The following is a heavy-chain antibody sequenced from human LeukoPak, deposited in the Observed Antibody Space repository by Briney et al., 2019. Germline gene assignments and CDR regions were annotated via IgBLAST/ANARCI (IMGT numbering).Heavy chain of an antibody. CDR2: ISGSGDKI. D-gene: IGHD6-13*01. Sequence: GGSLRLSCAGSGFTFSLFEMNWVRLSPGKGLEWISYISGSGDKIYYADSVKGRFTISKDNARNSVFLQMNSLRAEDTAVYYCARRAFIAAAGFDPWGQGTLVTISS. CDR1: GFTFSLFE. CDR3: ARRAFIAAAGFDP. V-gene: IGHV3-48*03. J-gene: IGHJ5*02.